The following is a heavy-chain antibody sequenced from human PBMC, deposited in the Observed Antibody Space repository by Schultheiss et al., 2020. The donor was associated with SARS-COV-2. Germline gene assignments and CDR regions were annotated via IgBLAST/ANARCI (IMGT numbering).Heavy chain of an antibody. CDR3: ARDDYMGAGHDY. V-gene: IGHV4-39*07. CDR1: GGSISSSSYY. CDR2: IYTSGST. D-gene: IGHD1-26*01. J-gene: IGHJ4*02. Sequence: SETLSLTCTVSGGSISSSSYYWGWIRQPPGKGLEWIGSIYTSGSTNYNPSLKSRVTISVDTSKNQFSLKLSSVTAADTAVYYCARDDYMGAGHDYWGQGTLVTVSS.